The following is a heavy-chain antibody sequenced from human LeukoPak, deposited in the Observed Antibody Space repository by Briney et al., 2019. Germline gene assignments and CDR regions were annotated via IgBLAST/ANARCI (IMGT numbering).Heavy chain of an antibody. CDR3: ARSLQWLAYYFDY. Sequence: KPSETLSLTCTVSGGSISSSSYYWGWIRQPPGKGLEWIGSIYYSGSTYYNPSLKSRVTISVDTSKNQFSLKLSSVTAADTAVYYCARSLQWLAYYFDYWGQGTLVTVSS. J-gene: IGHJ4*02. D-gene: IGHD6-19*01. CDR1: GGSISSSSYY. CDR2: IYYSGST. V-gene: IGHV4-39*01.